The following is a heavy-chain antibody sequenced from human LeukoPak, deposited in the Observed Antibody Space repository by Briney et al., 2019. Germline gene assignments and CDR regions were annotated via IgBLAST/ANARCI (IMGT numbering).Heavy chain of an antibody. CDR2: ISSSSSYI. CDR1: GFTFSSYS. J-gene: IGHJ4*02. D-gene: IGHD4-11*01. CDR3: ASQLTTADY. V-gene: IGHV3-21*01. Sequence: PGGSLRPSCAASGFTFSSYSMNWVRQAPGKGLEWVSSISSSSSYIYYADSVKGRFTIFRDNAKNSLYLQMNSLRAEDTAVYYCASQLTTADYWGQGTLVTVSS.